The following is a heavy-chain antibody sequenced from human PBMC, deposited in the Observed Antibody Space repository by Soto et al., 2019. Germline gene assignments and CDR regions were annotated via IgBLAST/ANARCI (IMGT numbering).Heavy chain of an antibody. V-gene: IGHV4-4*02. J-gene: IGHJ6*03. CDR3: ARAGQQLDRSYYYYMDV. CDR2: IYHSGST. Sequence: SETLSLTCAVSSGSISSSNWWSWVRQPPGKGLEWIGDIYHSGSTNYNPSLKSRVTISVDKSKNQFSLKLSSVTAADTAVYYCARAGQQLDRSYYYYMDVWGKGTTVTVS. D-gene: IGHD6-13*01. CDR1: SGSISSSNW.